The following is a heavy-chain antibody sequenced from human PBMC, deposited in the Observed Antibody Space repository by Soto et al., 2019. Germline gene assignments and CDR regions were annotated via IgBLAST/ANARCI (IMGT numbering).Heavy chain of an antibody. CDR1: GGSISSSSYY. CDR3: ARHVPHSDAFDI. Sequence: PSETLSLTCTVSGGSISSSSYYWGWIRQPPGKGLEWIGSIYYSGSTYYNPSLKSRVTIYVDTSKNQFSLKLSSVTAADTAVYYCARHVPHSDAFDIWGQGTMVTVSS. CDR2: IYYSGST. V-gene: IGHV4-39*01. J-gene: IGHJ3*02.